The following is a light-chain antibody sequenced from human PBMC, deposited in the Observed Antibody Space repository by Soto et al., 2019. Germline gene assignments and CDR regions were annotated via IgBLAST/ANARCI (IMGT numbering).Light chain of an antibody. CDR3: SSYTSSSPYV. V-gene: IGLV2-18*02. Sequence: QSALTQPPSVSGSPGQSVTISCTGTSSDVGSYNRVSWYQQPPGTAPKLMIYEVSDRPSGVPDRFSGSKSGNTASLTISGLQDEDEADYYCSSYTSSSPYVFGTGTKVTVL. CDR2: EVS. CDR1: SSDVGSYNR. J-gene: IGLJ1*01.